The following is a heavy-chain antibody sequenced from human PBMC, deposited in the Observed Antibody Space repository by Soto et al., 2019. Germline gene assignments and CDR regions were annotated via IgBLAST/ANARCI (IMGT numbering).Heavy chain of an antibody. CDR3: ARDLEFRDCNIATLDY. CDR1: GGTFSSHV. D-gene: IGHD2-21*02. V-gene: IGHV1-69*01. CDR2: IMPIIGTA. Sequence: QVQLVQSGAEVKKPGSSVKVSCKASGGTFSSHVFNWVRQAPGQGVEGMGGIMPIIGTANYAQKFQGRVTITADESTKTAYMELSSLRSEDTAVYYCARDLEFRDCNIATLDYWGQGTLVTVSS. J-gene: IGHJ4*02.